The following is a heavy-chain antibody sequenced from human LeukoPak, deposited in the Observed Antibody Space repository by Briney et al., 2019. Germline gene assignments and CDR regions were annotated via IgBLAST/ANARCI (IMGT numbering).Heavy chain of an antibody. CDR2: ISSSSSTI. CDR3: GIARRGYSYGRYYYYYMDV. J-gene: IGHJ6*03. Sequence: TGGSLRLSCAASGFTFSSYSMNWVRQAPGKGLEWVSYISSSSSTIYYADSVKGRFTISRDNAKNSLYLQMNSLRSEDTAVYYCGIARRGYSYGRYYYYYMDVWGKGTTVTVSS. D-gene: IGHD5-18*01. V-gene: IGHV3-48*01. CDR1: GFTFSSYS.